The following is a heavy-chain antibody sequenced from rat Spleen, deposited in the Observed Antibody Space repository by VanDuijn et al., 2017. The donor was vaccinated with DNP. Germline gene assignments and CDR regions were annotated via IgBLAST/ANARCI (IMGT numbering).Heavy chain of an antibody. D-gene: IGHD1-4*01. J-gene: IGHJ2*01. CDR1: GFTFSDYY. CDR3: AGRPPPTRGPFDY. CDR2: IGSGGGNA. V-gene: IGHV5S23*01. Sequence: EVQLVESGGGLVQPGRSLKLSCAASGFTFSDYYMAWVRQAPTKGLEWVATIGSGGGNAHYRDSVKGRFSLSRDNAKSTLYLQVNSLRSEDTATYYCAGRPPPTRGPFDYWGQGVTVTVSS.